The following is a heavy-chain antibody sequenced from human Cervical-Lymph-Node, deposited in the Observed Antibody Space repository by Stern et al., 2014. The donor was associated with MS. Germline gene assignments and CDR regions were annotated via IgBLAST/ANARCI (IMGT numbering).Heavy chain of an antibody. CDR1: GYTFTTYY. V-gene: IGHV1-46*01. D-gene: IGHD1-1*01. CDR3: ARVLSLATSDS. J-gene: IGHJ4*02. CDR2: FNPSGGKT. Sequence: VQLVESGAEIRKPVASVKISCEASGYTFTTYYMHWVRQAPGQGLEWVALFNPSGGKTTYAQRFQGRVTVTGDTSTSTVYMELTGLRSEDTAVYYCARVLSLATSDSWGQGTLVIVSS.